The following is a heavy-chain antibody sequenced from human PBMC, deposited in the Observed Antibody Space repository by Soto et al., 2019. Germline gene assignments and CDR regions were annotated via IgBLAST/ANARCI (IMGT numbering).Heavy chain of an antibody. CDR3: ARIKLVDFFFINVDVYDMDV. J-gene: IGHJ6*02. CDR2: IGGDSRYT. Sequence: EVQMVESGGGLVQPGGPLRLSCAASGSTLGNFPVNWFRQPPGKGLEWVSYIGGDSRYTSYGDAVKGRFTISRDNAGNSVYLQMNSLRDEDTAVYYCARIKLVDFFFINVDVYDMDVWGLGTPVIVSS. D-gene: IGHD2-15*01. CDR1: GSTLGNFP. V-gene: IGHV3-48*02.